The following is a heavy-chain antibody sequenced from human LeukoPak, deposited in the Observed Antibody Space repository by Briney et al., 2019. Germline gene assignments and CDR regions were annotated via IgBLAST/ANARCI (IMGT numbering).Heavy chain of an antibody. CDR2: IYTSGST. J-gene: IGHJ6*03. Sequence: SETLSLTCTVSGGSISGYYWSWIRQPPGKGLEWIGYIYTSGSTNYNPSLKSRVTISVDTSKNQFSLKLSSVTAADTAVYYCARGGSGYSILDYYYYYMDVWGKGTTVTVSS. CDR3: ARGGSGYSILDYYYYYMDV. D-gene: IGHD3-22*01. V-gene: IGHV4-4*09. CDR1: GGSISGYY.